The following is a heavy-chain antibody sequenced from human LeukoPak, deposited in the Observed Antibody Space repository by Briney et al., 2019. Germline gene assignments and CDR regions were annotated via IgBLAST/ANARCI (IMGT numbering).Heavy chain of an antibody. J-gene: IGHJ4*02. V-gene: IGHV3-23*01. D-gene: IGHD3-22*01. CDR3: ARDLDYDNLFDY. Sequence: GGSLRLSCAASGFTFRSYAMNWVRQAPGKGLEWVSAISGTGDSPHYADSVKGRFTISRDNAKNSLYLQMNSLRAEDTAVYYCARDLDYDNLFDYWGQGTLVTVSS. CDR1: GFTFRSYA. CDR2: ISGTGDSP.